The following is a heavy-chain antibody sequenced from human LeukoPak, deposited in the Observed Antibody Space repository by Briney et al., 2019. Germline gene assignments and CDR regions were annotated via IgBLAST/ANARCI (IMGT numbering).Heavy chain of an antibody. J-gene: IGHJ6*03. CDR2: ISRASESI. D-gene: IGHD2-15*01. CDR3: AKDRGGWFHYYYMDV. V-gene: IGHV3-21*04. CDR1: GFTFNAYS. Sequence: PGGSLRLSCAASGFTFNAYSMGWVRQALGKGLEWVSIISRASESIFYADSVKGRFTISRDNAKNSLYLQMNSLRAEDMALYYCAKDRGGWFHYYYMDVWGKGTTVTVSS.